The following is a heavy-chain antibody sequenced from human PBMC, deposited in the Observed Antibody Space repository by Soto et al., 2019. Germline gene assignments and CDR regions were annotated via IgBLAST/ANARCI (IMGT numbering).Heavy chain of an antibody. V-gene: IGHV4-39*01. Sequence: NPSETLSLTCTVSGGSISSSSYYWGWIRQPPGKGLEWIGSIYYSGSTYYNPSLKSRVTISVDTSKNQFSLKLSSVTAADTAVYYCATEDVEQLGFPTGWGQGTLVTVSS. J-gene: IGHJ4*02. CDR1: GGSISSSSYY. D-gene: IGHD6-13*01. CDR2: IYYSGST. CDR3: ATEDVEQLGFPTG.